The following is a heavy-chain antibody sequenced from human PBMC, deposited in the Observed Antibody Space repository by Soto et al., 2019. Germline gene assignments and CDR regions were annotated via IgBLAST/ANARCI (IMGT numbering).Heavy chain of an antibody. V-gene: IGHV3-7*03. CDR1: GFTFSSYW. CDR2: INQDGSEK. D-gene: IGHD2-2*02. CDR3: ATGRVPAAIVGYYYYYGMDV. J-gene: IGHJ6*02. Sequence: GGSLRLSCAASGFTFSSYWMSWVRQAPGKGLEWVANINQDGSEKYYVDSVKGRFTISRDNAKNSLYLQMNSLRAEDTAVYYCATGRVPAAIVGYYYYYGMDVWGQGTTVTVSS.